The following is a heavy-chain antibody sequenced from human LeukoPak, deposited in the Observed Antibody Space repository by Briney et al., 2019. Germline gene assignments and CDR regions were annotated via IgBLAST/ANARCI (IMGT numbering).Heavy chain of an antibody. Sequence: GGSLRLSCAASGFTVSSNYMSWVRRAPGKGLEWVSLIYSGGTTYYADSVKGRFTISRDTSKNTLYLQMNSLRAEDTAVYYCANTIRGSSYWYFDLWGRGTLVTVSS. J-gene: IGHJ2*01. V-gene: IGHV3-66*01. CDR1: GFTVSSNY. CDR3: ANTIRGSSYWYFDL. CDR2: IYSGGTT. D-gene: IGHD1-26*01.